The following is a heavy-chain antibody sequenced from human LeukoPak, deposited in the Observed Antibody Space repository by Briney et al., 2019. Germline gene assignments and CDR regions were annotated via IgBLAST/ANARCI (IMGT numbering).Heavy chain of an antibody. CDR2: INTDGSST. V-gene: IGHV3-74*01. CDR1: GFSFRSYW. CDR3: VRDLDGLDCY. D-gene: IGHD1-1*01. J-gene: IGHJ4*02. Sequence: GGSLRLSCAASGFSFRSYWMHWVRQAPGKGLVWVSRINTDGSSTSYADSVKGRFTISRDNAKNTLYLQMNRLRAEDTAVYYCVRDLDGLDCYWGQGTLVTVSS.